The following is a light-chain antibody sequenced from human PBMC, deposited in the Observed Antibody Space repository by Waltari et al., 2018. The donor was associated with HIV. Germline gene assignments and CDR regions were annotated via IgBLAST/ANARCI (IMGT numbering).Light chain of an antibody. CDR1: QDISNH. V-gene: IGKV1-16*01. J-gene: IGKJ5*01. CDR2: AAS. CDR3: QQYKTYPIT. Sequence: DIQMTQSPSSLSASVGDRVTITCRASQDISNHLAWFQQKPGQAPKSLIYAASSLRVGVPSRFSGSGSVTDFTLTIISLQPEDFAMYYCQQYKTYPITFGQGTRLDIK.